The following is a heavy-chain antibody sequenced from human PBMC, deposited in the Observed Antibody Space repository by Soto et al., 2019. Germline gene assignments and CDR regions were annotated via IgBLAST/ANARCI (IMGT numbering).Heavy chain of an antibody. Sequence: PGGSLRLSCAASGFTSSSNWMSWVRQAPGKGLEWVANIEHDGGEKYYVDSVKGRFTISRDNAKNSLYLQMHSLRAEDTAVYYCARRGGWSYYFDNWGQGTLVTVSS. V-gene: IGHV3-7*01. CDR2: IEHDGGEK. J-gene: IGHJ4*02. CDR3: ARRGGWSYYFDN. D-gene: IGHD6-19*01. CDR1: GFTSSSNW.